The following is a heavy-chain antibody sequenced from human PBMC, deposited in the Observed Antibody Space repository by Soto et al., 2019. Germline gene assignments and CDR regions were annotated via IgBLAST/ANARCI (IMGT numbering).Heavy chain of an antibody. D-gene: IGHD1-26*01. CDR2: INPKSGYT. V-gene: IGHV1-2*02. Sequence: ASVKVSCKASGGTFSSYAISWVRQAPGQGLEWMAWINPKSGYTKSAQKFQARVTLTRDTSISTAYMELRSLRSEDTAVYFCARYTGSNSLFDSWGQGTLVTVSS. J-gene: IGHJ4*02. CDR3: ARYTGSNSLFDS. CDR1: GGTFSSYA.